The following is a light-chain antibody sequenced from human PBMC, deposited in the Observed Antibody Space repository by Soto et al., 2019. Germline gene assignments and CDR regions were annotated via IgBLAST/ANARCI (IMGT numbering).Light chain of an antibody. Sequence: EIVLTQCPGTLSLSPGERATLSCRASQTVRNNYLAWYQHKPGQAPRLLIYDASSRATGIPDRFSGGGSGTEFTLTISSLQSEDFAAYYCQQYNNWRLTFGGGTKVDIK. CDR2: DAS. J-gene: IGKJ4*01. CDR3: QQYNNWRLT. V-gene: IGKV3D-15*01. CDR1: QTVRNN.